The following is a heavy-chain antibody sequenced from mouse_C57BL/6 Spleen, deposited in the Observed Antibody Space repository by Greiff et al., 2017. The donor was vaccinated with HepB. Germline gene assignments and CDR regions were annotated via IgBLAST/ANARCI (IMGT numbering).Heavy chain of an antibody. J-gene: IGHJ2*01. D-gene: IGHD1-1*01. CDR2: TNPTNGCT. CDR1: GYTFTSYW. V-gene: IGHV1S81*02. CDR3: ASIKMIDATYFDF. Sequence: QVQLQQSGAELVKAGASVKMSCKASGYTFTSYWMHWVKQRPGQGLEWIAETNPTNGCTNYNEKFKSKATLTVDKSSSTAYMLLSGQTFEDSAVCYCASIKMIDATYFDFWCQGTALTDST.